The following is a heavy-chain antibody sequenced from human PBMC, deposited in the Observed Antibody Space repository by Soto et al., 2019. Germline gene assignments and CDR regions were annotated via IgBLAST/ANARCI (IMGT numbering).Heavy chain of an antibody. CDR2: ISGSGGST. V-gene: IGHV3-23*01. D-gene: IGHD5-12*01. CDR1: GFTFSSYA. J-gene: IGHJ3*02. Sequence: GGSLRLSCAASGFTFSSYAMSWVRQAPGKGLEWVSAISGSGGSTYYADSVKGRFTISRDNSKNTLYLQMNSLRAEDTAVYYCAKVGEYSGYDLDAFDIWAQGKRVTVSS. CDR3: AKVGEYSGYDLDAFDI.